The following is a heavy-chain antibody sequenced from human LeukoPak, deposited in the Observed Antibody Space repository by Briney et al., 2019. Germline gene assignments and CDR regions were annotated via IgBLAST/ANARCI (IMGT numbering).Heavy chain of an antibody. CDR2: IWSDGTNK. CDR3: AKDAQRGFDYSNSLEY. V-gene: IGHV3-33*06. Sequence: GGSLRLSCAASGFTFSHFGFHWVRQAPGKGLEWVAVIWSDGTNKYYGDSVKGRFIIHRDDSQNTVYLQMNSLRAEDTAIYYCAKDAQRGFDYSNSLEYWGQGSLVTASS. CDR1: GFTFSHFG. D-gene: IGHD4-11*01. J-gene: IGHJ4*02.